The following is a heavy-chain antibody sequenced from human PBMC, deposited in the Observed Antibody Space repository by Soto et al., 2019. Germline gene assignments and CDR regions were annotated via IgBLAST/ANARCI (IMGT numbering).Heavy chain of an antibody. CDR2: ISSSSSYI. D-gene: IGHD3-3*01. J-gene: IGHJ5*02. Sequence: GGSLRLSCAASGFTFSSYSMNWVRQAPGKGLEWVSSISSSSSYIYYADSVKGRFTISRDNAKNSLYLQMNSLRAEDTAVYYCASFFYPGFRFWSGYSSFDPWGQGTLVTVSS. CDR1: GFTFSSYS. CDR3: ASFFYPGFRFWSGYSSFDP. V-gene: IGHV3-21*01.